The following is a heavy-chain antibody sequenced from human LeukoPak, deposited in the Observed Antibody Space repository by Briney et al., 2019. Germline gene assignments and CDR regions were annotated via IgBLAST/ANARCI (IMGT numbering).Heavy chain of an antibody. CDR2: ISYRGST. CDR3: AREAYDSSGHRYFQH. J-gene: IGHJ1*01. V-gene: IGHV4-39*07. CDR1: GGSISSSGYS. D-gene: IGHD3-22*01. Sequence: PSETLSLTCSVSGGSISSSGYSWGWIRQPPGKGLEWIGIISYRGSTYYNPSLKSRVTISEDTSKKQFSLRLTSVTAADTAVYFCAREAYDSSGHRYFQHWGQGTLVTVSS.